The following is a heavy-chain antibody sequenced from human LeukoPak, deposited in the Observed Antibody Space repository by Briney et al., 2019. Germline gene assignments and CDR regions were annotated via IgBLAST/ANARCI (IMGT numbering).Heavy chain of an antibody. V-gene: IGHV4-39*07. J-gene: IGHJ4*02. CDR2: IYYSGST. CDR1: GGSISSSSYY. Sequence: SETLSLTCTVSGGSISSSSYYWGWIRQPPGKGLEWIGSIYYSGSTYYNSSLKSRVTISVDTSKNQFSLKLSSVTAADTAVYYCARVQMSPDYGDYYFDYWGQGTLVTVSS. CDR3: ARVQMSPDYGDYYFDY. D-gene: IGHD4-17*01.